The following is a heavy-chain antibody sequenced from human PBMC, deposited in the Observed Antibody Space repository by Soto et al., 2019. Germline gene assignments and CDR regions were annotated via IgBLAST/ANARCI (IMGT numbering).Heavy chain of an antibody. CDR3: AKVSWGIGVVPAALN. J-gene: IGHJ4*02. CDR1: GFTFSSYG. CDR2: ISYDGSNK. D-gene: IGHD2-2*01. V-gene: IGHV3-30*18. Sequence: GGSLRLSCAASGFTFSSYGMHWVRQAPGKGLEWVAVISYDGSNKYYADSVKGRFTISRDNSKNTLYLQMNSLRAEDTAVYYCAKVSWGIGVVPAALNWGQGTLVTVSS.